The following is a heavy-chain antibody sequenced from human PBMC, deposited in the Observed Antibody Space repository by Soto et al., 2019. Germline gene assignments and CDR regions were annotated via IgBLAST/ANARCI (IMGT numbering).Heavy chain of an antibody. CDR3: AKNPENYYYGMDV. J-gene: IGHJ6*02. CDR2: LIPIFGTA. V-gene: IGHV1-69*12. CDR1: GGTFSSYA. Sequence: QVQLVQSGAEVKKPGSSVKVSCKASGGTFSSYAISWVRQAPGQGLEWMGGLIPIFGTADYAQKFQGRVTITADESTSTAYVELSSLRSEDTAVYYCAKNPENYYYGMDVWGQGNTVTVSS.